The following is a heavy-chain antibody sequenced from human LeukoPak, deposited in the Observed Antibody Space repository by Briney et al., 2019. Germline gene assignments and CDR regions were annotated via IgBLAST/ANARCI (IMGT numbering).Heavy chain of an antibody. CDR1: GGSISSGSYY. Sequence: SETLSLTCTVSGGSISSGSYYWSWIRQPAGKGLEWIGRIYTSGSTNYNPSLKSRVTISVDTSKNQFSLKLSSVTAADTAVYYCARTKGGYSGYGPLYYYYYMDVWGKGTTVTISS. D-gene: IGHD5-12*01. V-gene: IGHV4-61*02. J-gene: IGHJ6*03. CDR2: IYTSGST. CDR3: ARTKGGYSGYGPLYYYYYMDV.